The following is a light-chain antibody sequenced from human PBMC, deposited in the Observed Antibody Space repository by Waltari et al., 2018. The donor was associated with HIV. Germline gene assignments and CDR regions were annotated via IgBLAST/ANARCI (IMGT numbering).Light chain of an antibody. CDR2: HDS. V-gene: IGLV3-1*01. CDR3: QTWDNNFYV. Sequence: SYDLTQPPSVSVSPGQTASITCSGDQLGTKYLWWYQQKSGQSPVLVIYHDSKRPPGIPERFSGSSSGHTATLTISETQTVDEADYYCQTWDNNFYVFGTGTKVTVL. J-gene: IGLJ1*01. CDR1: QLGTKY.